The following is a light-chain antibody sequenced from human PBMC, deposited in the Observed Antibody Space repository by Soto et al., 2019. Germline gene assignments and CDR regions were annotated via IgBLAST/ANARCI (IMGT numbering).Light chain of an antibody. Sequence: QPVLTQPASVSGSPGQSITISCTGTSSDVGGYNYVSWYQQHPGKAPKLMIYDVRNRPSVVSNRFSGSKSVNTASLTISGLQAEDEADYYCSSYTSISTYVFGTGTKLTVL. V-gene: IGLV2-14*01. CDR3: SSYTSISTYV. CDR2: DVR. J-gene: IGLJ1*01. CDR1: SSDVGGYNY.